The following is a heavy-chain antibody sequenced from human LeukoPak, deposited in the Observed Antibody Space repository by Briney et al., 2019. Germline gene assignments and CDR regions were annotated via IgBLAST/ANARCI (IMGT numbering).Heavy chain of an antibody. Sequence: GGSLRLSCAASGFTFSSYAMSWVRQAPGKGLEWVSAISGSGGSTYYADSVKGRFTISRDNSKNTLYLQMNSLRAEDTAVYYCAKTSRKVVVTPITDYWGQGTLVTVSS. J-gene: IGHJ4*02. D-gene: IGHD3-22*01. CDR1: GFTFSSYA. V-gene: IGHV3-23*01. CDR2: ISGSGGST. CDR3: AKTSRKVVVTPITDY.